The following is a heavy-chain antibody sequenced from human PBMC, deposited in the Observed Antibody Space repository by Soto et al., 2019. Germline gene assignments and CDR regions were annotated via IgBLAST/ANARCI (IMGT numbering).Heavy chain of an antibody. Sequence: SETLSLTCAVSGGSISSGGYSWSWIRQPPGKSLERIGYIYHSGSTYYNPSLKSRVTISVDRSKNQFSLKLSSVTAADTAVYYCAAGGGLPRYYWGQGTLVTVSS. CDR2: IYHSGST. CDR1: GGSISSGGYS. V-gene: IGHV4-30-2*01. D-gene: IGHD5-12*01. CDR3: AAGGGLPRYY. J-gene: IGHJ4*02.